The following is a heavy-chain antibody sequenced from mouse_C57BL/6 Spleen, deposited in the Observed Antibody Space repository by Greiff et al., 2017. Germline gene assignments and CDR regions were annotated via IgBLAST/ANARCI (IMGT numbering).Heavy chain of an antibody. Sequence: QVQLQQPGAELVRPGSSVKLSCKASGYTFTSYWMHWVKQRPKQGLEWIGNIDPSDSDTHYNQKFKDKATLTLDKSSSTAYMQLSSLTSEDSAVYYCARGHSQAFFDYWGQGTTLTVSS. V-gene: IGHV1-52*01. CDR2: IDPSDSDT. J-gene: IGHJ2*01. CDR1: GYTFTSYW. CDR3: ARGHSQAFFDY. D-gene: IGHD3-2*02.